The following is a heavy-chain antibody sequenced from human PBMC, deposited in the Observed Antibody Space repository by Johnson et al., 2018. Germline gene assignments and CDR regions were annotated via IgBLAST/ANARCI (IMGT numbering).Heavy chain of an antibody. Sequence: QVQLQESGPGLVKPSETLSLTCTVSGGSISSYYWSWIRQPPGKGLEWIGYIYYSGSTNYNPSLKSRVTISVDTSKNQFSLKLSSVTAADTAVYYCARWTLRHVDAFEIWGKGTMVTVSA. J-gene: IGHJ3*02. V-gene: IGHV4-59*01. CDR3: ARWTLRHVDAFEI. D-gene: IGHD3-3*01. CDR1: GGSISSYY. CDR2: IYYSGST.